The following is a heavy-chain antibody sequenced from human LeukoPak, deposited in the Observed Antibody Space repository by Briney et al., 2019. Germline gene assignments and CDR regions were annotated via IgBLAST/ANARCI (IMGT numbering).Heavy chain of an antibody. D-gene: IGHD6-13*01. CDR1: GGTFSSYA. J-gene: IGHJ5*02. V-gene: IGHV7-4-1*02. CDR3: ARDAVYSSSLNWFDP. CDR2: INTNTGNP. Sequence: ASVKVSCKASGGTFSSYAISWVRQAPGQGLEWMGWINTNTGNPTYAQGFTGRFVFSLDTSVSTAYLQISSLKAEDTAVYYCARDAVYSSSLNWFDPWGQGTLVTVSS.